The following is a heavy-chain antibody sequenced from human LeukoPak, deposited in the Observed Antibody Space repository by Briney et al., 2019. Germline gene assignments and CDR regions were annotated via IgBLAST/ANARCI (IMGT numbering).Heavy chain of an antibody. J-gene: IGHJ6*02. CDR2: ISYDGSNK. V-gene: IGHV3-30-3*01. D-gene: IGHD1-7*01. CDR3: AREYGTTLGGYYYYGMDV. CDR1: GFTFSSYA. Sequence: SGGSLRLSCAASGFTFSSYAMHWVRQAPGKGLEWVAVISYDGSNKYYADSVKGRFTISRDNSKSTLYLQMNSLRAEDTAVYYCAREYGTTLGGYYYYGMDVWGQGTTVTVSS.